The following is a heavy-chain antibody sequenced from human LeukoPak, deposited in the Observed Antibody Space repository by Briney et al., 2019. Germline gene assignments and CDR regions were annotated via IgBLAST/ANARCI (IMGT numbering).Heavy chain of an antibody. J-gene: IGHJ4*02. CDR3: ARDFRSSGYRGS. D-gene: IGHD5-12*01. CDR2: ISYDGSNK. Sequence: GGSLRLSCAASGFTFSSYAMHWVRQAPGKGLEWVAVISYDGSNKYYADSVKGRFTISRDNSKNTLYLQMNSLRAKDTAVYYCARDFRSSGYRGSWGQGTLVTVSS. CDR1: GFTFSSYA. V-gene: IGHV3-30*04.